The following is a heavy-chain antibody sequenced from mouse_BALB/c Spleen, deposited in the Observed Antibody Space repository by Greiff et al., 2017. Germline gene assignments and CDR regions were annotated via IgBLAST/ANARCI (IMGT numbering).Heavy chain of an antibody. CDR2: INSNGGST. J-gene: IGHJ3*01. CDR3: ARVGRD. V-gene: IGHV5-6-3*01. Sequence: EVKLMESGGGLVQPGGSLKLSCAASGFTFSSYGMSWVRQTPDKRLELVATINSNGGSTYYPDSVKGRFTISRDNAKNTLYLQMSSLKSEDTAMYYCARVGRDWGQGTLVTVSA. CDR1: GFTFSSYG.